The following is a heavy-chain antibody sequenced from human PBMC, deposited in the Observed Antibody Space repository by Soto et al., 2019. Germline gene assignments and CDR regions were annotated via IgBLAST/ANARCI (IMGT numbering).Heavy chain of an antibody. Sequence: GGSLRLSCTASGFTFGDYAMSWFRQAPGKGLEWVGFIRSKAYGGTTEYAASVKGRFTISRDNAKNSLYLQMNSLRAEDTAVYYCASHPYSSSWYSWGQGTLVTVSS. CDR3: ASHPYSSSWYS. V-gene: IGHV3-49*03. CDR1: GFTFGDYA. D-gene: IGHD6-13*01. CDR2: IRSKAYGGTT. J-gene: IGHJ4*02.